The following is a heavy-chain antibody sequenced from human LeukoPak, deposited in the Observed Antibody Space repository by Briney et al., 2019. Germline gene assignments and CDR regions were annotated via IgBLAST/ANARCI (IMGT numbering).Heavy chain of an antibody. CDR2: IYHSGDT. Sequence: TPSGTLSLTCGVSGDSISTTNWWTWVRQPPGKGLEWIGEIYHSGDTNYNPSLKSRVTISVDKSKNQFSLKLSSVTAADTAVYYCARELSEGSGWEGGYWGQGTLVTVSS. V-gene: IGHV4-4*02. D-gene: IGHD6-19*01. CDR1: GDSISTTNW. CDR3: ARELSEGSGWEGGY. J-gene: IGHJ4*02.